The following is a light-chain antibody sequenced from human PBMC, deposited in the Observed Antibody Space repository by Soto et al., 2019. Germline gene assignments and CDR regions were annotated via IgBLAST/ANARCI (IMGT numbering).Light chain of an antibody. V-gene: IGKV3-11*01. CDR3: QQRSNWPPT. J-gene: IGKJ4*01. CDR2: DAS. Sequence: EIVLTQSPATLSLSPGERATLSCRASQSVSSYLAWYQQKPGQAPRLLIYDASNRATGIPARFSGSGSGTDFTLTISSLEPADSAVYYCQQRSNWPPTFGGGTKVEIK. CDR1: QSVSSY.